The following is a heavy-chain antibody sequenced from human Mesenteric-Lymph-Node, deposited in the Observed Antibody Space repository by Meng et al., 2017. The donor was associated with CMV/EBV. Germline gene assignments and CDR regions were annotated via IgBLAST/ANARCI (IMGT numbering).Heavy chain of an antibody. CDR2: IYSGGSST. Sequence: GGSLRLSCAASGFTFSSYAMSWVRQAPGKGLEWVSVIYSGGSSTYYADSVKGRFTISRDNSKNTLYLQMNSLRAEDTAVYYCATLTADYGMDVWGQGTTVTVSS. V-gene: IGHV3-23*03. CDR3: ATLTADYGMDV. CDR1: GFTFSSYA. J-gene: IGHJ6*02. D-gene: IGHD3-16*01.